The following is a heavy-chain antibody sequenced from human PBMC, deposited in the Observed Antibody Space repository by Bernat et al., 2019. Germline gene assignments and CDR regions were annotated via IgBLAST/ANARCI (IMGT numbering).Heavy chain of an antibody. V-gene: IGHV3-30*18. CDR1: GFTFSTYG. Sequence: QVQLVESGGGAVQPGRSLRLSCAASGFTFSTYGMHWVRQAPGKGLEWVAVILYDGSNTYYADSVKGRFTISRDSSKNTLYLQMNSLRAEDTAVYYCAKDSISRLILRSLEWSFDSWGQGSLVTVSS. CDR3: AKDSISRLILRSLEWSFDS. D-gene: IGHD3-3*01. J-gene: IGHJ4*02. CDR2: ILYDGSNT.